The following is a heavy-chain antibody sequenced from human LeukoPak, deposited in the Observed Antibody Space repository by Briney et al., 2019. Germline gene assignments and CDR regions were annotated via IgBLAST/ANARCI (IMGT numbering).Heavy chain of an antibody. CDR1: GYTFTSYG. CDR2: ISAYNGNT. V-gene: IGHV1-18*01. Sequence: ASVKVSCKASGYTFTSYGISWVRQAPGQGLEWMGWISAYNGNTNYAQKLQGRVTMTTDTSTSTAYMELRSLRSDDTAVYYCARDRLTGYYYYYMDVWGKGTTVTVSS. J-gene: IGHJ6*03. CDR3: ARDRLTGYYYYYMDV. D-gene: IGHD3-22*01.